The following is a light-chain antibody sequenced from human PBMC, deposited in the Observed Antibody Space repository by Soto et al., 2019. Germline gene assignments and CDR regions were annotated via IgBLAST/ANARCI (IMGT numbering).Light chain of an antibody. CDR2: GNS. V-gene: IGLV1-40*01. Sequence: QSVLTQPRSVSGAPGQRVTISCTGSSSNIGAGYDVHWYQQLPGTAPKLLIYGNSNRPSGDPDRFSGSKSGTSSSLAISGLRYEDEADYYCAAWDDSLRGRVFGTGTKVTVL. J-gene: IGLJ1*01. CDR1: SSNIGAGYD. CDR3: AAWDDSLRGRV.